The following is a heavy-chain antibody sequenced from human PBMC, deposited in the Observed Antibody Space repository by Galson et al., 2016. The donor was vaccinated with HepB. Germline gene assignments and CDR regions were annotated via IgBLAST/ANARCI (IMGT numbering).Heavy chain of an antibody. D-gene: IGHD3-9*01. CDR3: ATRYYGIWH. CDR1: GYTFTSST. Sequence: SVKVSCKASGYTFTSSTIHWVRQAPGHRLEWMGWIGGGKGNPRYSQNFQGIVTITRDTSASTAYMELSSRRSEDTAVYYCATRYYGIWHWGQGTLVTVSS. V-gene: IGHV1-3*01. CDR2: IGGGKGNP. J-gene: IGHJ4*02.